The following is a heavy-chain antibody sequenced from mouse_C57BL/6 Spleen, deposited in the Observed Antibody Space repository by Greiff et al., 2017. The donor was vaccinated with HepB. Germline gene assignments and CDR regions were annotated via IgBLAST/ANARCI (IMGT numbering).Heavy chain of an antibody. CDR2: ISNGGGST. D-gene: IGHD2-4*01. V-gene: IGHV5-12*01. CDR3: ARRSYYDYYYFDY. Sequence: EVNLVESGGGLVQPGGSLKLSCAASGFTFSDYYMYWVRQTPEKRLEWVAYISNGGGSTYYPDTVKGRFTISRDNAKNTLYLQMSRLKSEDTAMYYCARRSYYDYYYFDYWGQGTTLTVSS. J-gene: IGHJ2*01. CDR1: GFTFSDYY.